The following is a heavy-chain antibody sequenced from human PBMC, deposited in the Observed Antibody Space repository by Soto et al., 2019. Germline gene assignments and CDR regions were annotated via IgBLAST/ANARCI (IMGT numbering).Heavy chain of an antibody. Sequence: GGSLRLSCVHSGFTFTSYAMSWVRQAPGKGLEWVSYIGGSGSTTYYADSLRGRFTISRDNAKNSLYLQMNSLRVEDTALYYCARGRQWPIDYWGQGTLVTVSS. D-gene: IGHD6-19*01. CDR1: GFTFTSYA. CDR3: ARGRQWPIDY. CDR2: IGGSGSTT. V-gene: IGHV3-48*01. J-gene: IGHJ4*02.